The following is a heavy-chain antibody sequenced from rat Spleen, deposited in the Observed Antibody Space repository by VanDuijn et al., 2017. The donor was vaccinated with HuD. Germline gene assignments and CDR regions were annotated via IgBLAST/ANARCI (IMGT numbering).Heavy chain of an antibody. V-gene: IGHV5-25*01. CDR1: GFTFSNYY. CDR3: TRGGNYDFDY. CDR2: ISTGAGT. J-gene: IGHJ2*01. D-gene: IGHD1-10*01. Sequence: EVQLVESGGGLVQPGRSMKLSCAASGFTFSNYYMAWVRQAPTKGLEWVASISTGAGTYYRDSVKGRFTILRDNAKSTLYLQMNSLRSEDTATYYCTRGGNYDFDYWGQGVMVTVSS.